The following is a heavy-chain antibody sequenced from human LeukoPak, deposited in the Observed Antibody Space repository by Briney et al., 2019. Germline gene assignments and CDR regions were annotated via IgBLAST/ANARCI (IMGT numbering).Heavy chain of an antibody. CDR1: GGTFTSYG. CDR2: ISAYNGNT. V-gene: IGHV1-18*01. D-gene: IGHD3-10*01. CDR3: ARRITMVRGVITYDY. J-gene: IGHJ4*02. Sequence: GASVKVSCKASGGTFTSYGISWVRQAPGQGLEWMGWISAYNGNTNYAQRLQGRVTMTTDTSTSTAYMELRSLRSDDTAVYYCARRITMVRGVITYDYWGQGTLVTVSS.